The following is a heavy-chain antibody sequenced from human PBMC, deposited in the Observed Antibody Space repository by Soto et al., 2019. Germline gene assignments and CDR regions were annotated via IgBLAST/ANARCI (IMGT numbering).Heavy chain of an antibody. CDR1: GGSFSGYD. CDR3: ARGRRIAARLDY. J-gene: IGHJ4*02. V-gene: IGHV4-34*01. Sequence: SETLSLTCAVYGGSFSGYDWSWIRQPPGKGLEWIGEINHSGSTNYNPSLKSRVTISVDTSKNQFSLKLSSVTAADTAVYYCARGRRIAARLDYWGQGTLVTVSS. CDR2: INHSGST. D-gene: IGHD6-6*01.